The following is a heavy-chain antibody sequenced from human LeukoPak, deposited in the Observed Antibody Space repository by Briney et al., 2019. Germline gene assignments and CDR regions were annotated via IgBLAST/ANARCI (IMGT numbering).Heavy chain of an antibody. CDR3: ARVSNGMAVAPYTWFDY. J-gene: IGHJ4*02. V-gene: IGHV4-59*01. D-gene: IGHD6-19*01. Sequence: SETLSLTCTVSGGSISSYYWSWIRQPPGKGLEWIGYIYYSGSTNYIPSLKSRVTISVDTSKNQFSLKLSSVTAADTAVYYCARVSNGMAVAPYTWFDYWGQGILVTVSS. CDR1: GGSISSYY. CDR2: IYYSGST.